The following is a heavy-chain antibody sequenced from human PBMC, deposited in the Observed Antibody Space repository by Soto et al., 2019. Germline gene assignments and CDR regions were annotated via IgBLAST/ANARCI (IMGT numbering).Heavy chain of an antibody. Sequence: EVQLVESGGGLAKPGGSLRLSCAASGFTFSTFSMNWARQAPGKGLGWASSISSSSGYIYYADSVKGRFTISRDDAKNSLSLQMNSLRAEDTAVYYCARVRSYSYGQGYGMDVWGQGTTVTVSS. J-gene: IGHJ6*02. D-gene: IGHD5-18*01. V-gene: IGHV3-21*01. CDR1: GFTFSTFS. CDR2: ISSSSGYI. CDR3: ARVRSYSYGQGYGMDV.